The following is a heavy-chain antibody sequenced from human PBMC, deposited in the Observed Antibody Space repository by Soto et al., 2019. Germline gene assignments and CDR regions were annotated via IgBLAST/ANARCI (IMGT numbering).Heavy chain of an antibody. V-gene: IGHV5-51*01. CDR2: IYPGASDT. Sequence: HGESLNISRKDSGYSFTSYWIGWVRQMPGKGLEWMGIIYPGASDTRYSPSFQGQVTISADKSISAAYLQWSSLKASDTAMYYCASQGRGSSWYPRPGLPGYYCYGTDVWGQGTTVTVSS. CDR3: ASQGRGSSWYPRPGLPGYYCYGTDV. J-gene: IGHJ6*02. CDR1: GYSFTSYW. D-gene: IGHD6-13*01.